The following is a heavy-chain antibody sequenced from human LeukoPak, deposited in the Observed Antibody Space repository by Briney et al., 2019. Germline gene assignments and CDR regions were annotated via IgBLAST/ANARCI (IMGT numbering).Heavy chain of an antibody. CDR2: IYAGGST. CDR1: GFTVSSNY. CDR3: ARQMYRYYFDY. V-gene: IGHV3-66*02. D-gene: IGHD2-2*01. Sequence: GGSLRLSCAASGFTVSSNYMSWVRQAPGKGLEWVSVIYAGGSTYYADSVKGRFTIPRDSSKNTLYLQMNSLRAGDTAVYYCARQMYRYYFDYWGQGTLVTVSS. J-gene: IGHJ4*02.